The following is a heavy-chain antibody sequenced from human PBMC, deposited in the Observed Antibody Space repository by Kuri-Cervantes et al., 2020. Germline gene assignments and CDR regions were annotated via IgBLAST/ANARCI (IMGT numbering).Heavy chain of an antibody. Sequence: SETLSLTCTVSGGSSSTYYWGWIRQPPGKGLEWIGSIHHSGSTYYSPSLKSRVTISVDTSKNQFSLKLSSVTAADTAVYYCARGQPYSDYPYYYYYMDVWGKGTTVTVSS. J-gene: IGHJ6*03. CDR2: IHHSGST. CDR3: ARGQPYSDYPYYYYYMDV. D-gene: IGHD4-11*01. V-gene: IGHV4-38-2*02. CDR1: GGSSSTYY.